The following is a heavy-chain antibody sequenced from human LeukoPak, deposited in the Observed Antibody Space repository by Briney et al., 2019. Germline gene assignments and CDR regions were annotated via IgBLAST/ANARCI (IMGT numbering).Heavy chain of an antibody. CDR2: IYDRGPA. Sequence: PSETLSLTCTVSGYAITSGGFSWNWIRQTPGKGLEWIGCIYDRGPAYYNPSLKSRFTISVDRPKNQFFLNVTSLTAADTAVYYCARSRQASGLFNSWGQGTLVVVSS. CDR1: GYAITSGGFS. J-gene: IGHJ5*01. V-gene: IGHV4-30-2*01. CDR3: ARSRQASGLFNS. D-gene: IGHD3-10*01.